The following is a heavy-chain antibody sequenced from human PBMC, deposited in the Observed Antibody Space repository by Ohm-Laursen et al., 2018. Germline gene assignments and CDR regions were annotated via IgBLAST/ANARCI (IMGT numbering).Heavy chain of an antibody. CDR3: ARVKQWLIYAFDI. CDR2: INHSGST. J-gene: IGHJ3*02. D-gene: IGHD6-19*01. CDR1: GESFSGYY. V-gene: IGHV4-34*01. Sequence: SETLSLTCVVYGESFSGYYWSWIRQPPGKGLEWIGEINHSGSTNYNPSLKSRVTISVDTSKDQFSLKLSSVTAADTAVYYCARVKQWLIYAFDIWGQGTIVTVSS.